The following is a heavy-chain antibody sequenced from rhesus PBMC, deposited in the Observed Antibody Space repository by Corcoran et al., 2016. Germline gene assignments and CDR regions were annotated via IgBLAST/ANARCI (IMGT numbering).Heavy chain of an antibody. V-gene: IGHV4-122*02. D-gene: IGHD4-29*01. CDR3: ARGRGSSYVDY. Sequence: QVQLQESGPGLVKPSETLSLTCAVSGGSISSGYYYWSWIRQPPGKGLEWIGYITYSGSTSYNPSLKSRVTISIDTSKNQFSLKLSSVTAADTAVYYCARGRGSSYVDYWGQGVLVTVSS. J-gene: IGHJ4*01. CDR1: GGSISSGYYY. CDR2: ITYSGST.